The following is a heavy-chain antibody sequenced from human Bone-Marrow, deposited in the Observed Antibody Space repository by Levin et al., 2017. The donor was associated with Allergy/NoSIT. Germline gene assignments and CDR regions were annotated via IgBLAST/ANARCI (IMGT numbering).Heavy chain of an antibody. V-gene: IGHV3-74*01. CDR2: INSDGSST. Sequence: GGSLRLSCAASGFTFSSYWMHWVRQAPGKGLVWVSRINSDGSSTSYADSVKGRFTISRDNAKNTLYLQMNSLRAEDTAVYYCARVVRSSTSCYVKSYGMDVWGQGTTVTVSS. CDR1: GFTFSSYW. D-gene: IGHD2-2*01. J-gene: IGHJ6*02. CDR3: ARVVRSSTSCYVKSYGMDV.